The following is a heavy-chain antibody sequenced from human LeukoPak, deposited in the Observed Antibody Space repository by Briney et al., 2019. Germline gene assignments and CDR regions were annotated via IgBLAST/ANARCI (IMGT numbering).Heavy chain of an antibody. CDR3: AKLFGGFGELPPRDY. CDR1: GFTFSSYA. Sequence: QPGGSLRLSCSASGFTFSSYAMHWVRQAPGKGLEYVSAISSNGGSTYYADSVKGRFTISRDNSKNTLYLQMNSLRAEDTAVYYCAKLFGGFGELPPRDYWGQGTLVTVSS. V-gene: IGHV3-64*04. CDR2: ISSNGGST. D-gene: IGHD3-10*01. J-gene: IGHJ4*02.